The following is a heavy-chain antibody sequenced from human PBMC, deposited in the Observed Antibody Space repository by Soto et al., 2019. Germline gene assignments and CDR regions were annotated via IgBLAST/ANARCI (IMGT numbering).Heavy chain of an antibody. J-gene: IGHJ4*02. CDR3: ATQREGATYYLDD. CDR1: TFTFTSSA. CDR2: IVVGSGNT. D-gene: IGHD1-26*01. Sequence: QMQLVQSGPEVKKPGTSVKVSCKASTFTFTSSAVQWVRQARGQRLEWIGWIVVGSGNTKYAQNFQERVTITRDMSSGTAYLELSSMRSEDTAVYYCATQREGATYYLDDWGQGTLLTVSS. V-gene: IGHV1-58*01.